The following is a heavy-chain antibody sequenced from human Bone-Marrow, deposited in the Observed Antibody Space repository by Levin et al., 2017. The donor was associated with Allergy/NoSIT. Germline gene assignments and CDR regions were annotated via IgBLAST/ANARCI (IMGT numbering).Heavy chain of an antibody. CDR1: GGSISSSSYY. Sequence: SETLSLTCTVSGGSISSSSYYWGWIRQPPGKGLEWIGSIYYSGKTYYNSSLKSRVTISVDTSKNQFSLKLSSVTAADTAVYYCARASGDYNSIEGYYFDYWGQGTLVTVSS. J-gene: IGHJ4*02. D-gene: IGHD3-22*01. V-gene: IGHV4-39*01. CDR2: IYYSGKT. CDR3: ARASGDYNSIEGYYFDY.